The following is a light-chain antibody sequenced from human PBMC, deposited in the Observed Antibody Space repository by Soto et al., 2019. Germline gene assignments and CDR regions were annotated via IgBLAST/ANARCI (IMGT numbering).Light chain of an antibody. CDR2: AAS. CDR3: QQIYRTPHT. V-gene: IGKV1-39*01. Sequence: DIQMTQSPSSLSASVGDRVTITCRASQGVSGYLLWYQQRQGRAPKLLIYAASNLLSGVPSRFSGSGSGANFTLTSTSLQPEDFATYYCQQIYRTPHTFGQGTKLETK. CDR1: QGVSGY. J-gene: IGKJ2*01.